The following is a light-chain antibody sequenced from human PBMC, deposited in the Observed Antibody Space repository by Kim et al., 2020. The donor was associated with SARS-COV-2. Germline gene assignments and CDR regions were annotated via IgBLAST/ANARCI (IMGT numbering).Light chain of an antibody. J-gene: IGLJ1*01. V-gene: IGLV3-19*01. CDR1: RMTTSS. Sequence: SSELTQDPAMDGTFTQTNSIKFTRDRMTTSSANWYQQKPGQAPVLVIYGKNNRPSGIPDRFSGSSSGNTASLTITGAQAEDEADYYCNSRDSSGNHPDVF. CDR3: NSRDSSGNHPDV. CDR2: GKN.